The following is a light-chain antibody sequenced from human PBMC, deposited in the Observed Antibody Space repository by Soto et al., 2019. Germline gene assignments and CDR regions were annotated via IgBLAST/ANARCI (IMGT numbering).Light chain of an antibody. CDR1: QTVSSP. CDR3: QQRSNWPRA. CDR2: DVS. Sequence: ESVLTQSPGTLSLSPGERATLSCRASQTVSSPLAWYQQKPGQAPTLLIYDVSNGATDIPARFSGSGSGTDFTLTISSLEPEDLAVYYCQQRSNWPRAFGQGTKVDI. V-gene: IGKV3-11*01. J-gene: IGKJ1*01.